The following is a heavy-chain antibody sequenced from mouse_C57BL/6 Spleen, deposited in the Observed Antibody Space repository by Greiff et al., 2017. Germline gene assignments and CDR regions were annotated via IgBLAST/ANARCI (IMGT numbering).Heavy chain of an antibody. V-gene: IGHV1-31*01. CDR3: ANYGSSLDY. D-gene: IGHD1-1*01. Sequence: VQLQQSGPELVKPGASVKISCKASGYSFTGYYMHWVKQSPGNILDWIGYIYPYNGVSSYNQKFKGKATLTVDKSSSTAYMGLRSLTSEDSAGDYSANYGSSLDYWGQGTTLTVSS. CDR2: IYPYNGVS. CDR1: GYSFTGYY. J-gene: IGHJ2*01.